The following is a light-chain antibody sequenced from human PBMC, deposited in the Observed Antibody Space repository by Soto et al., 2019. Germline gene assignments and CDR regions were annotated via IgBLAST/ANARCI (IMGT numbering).Light chain of an antibody. CDR3: QQYNNWPPVT. CDR2: GAS. CDR1: SSNIGAGYD. J-gene: IGLJ1*01. Sequence: QSVLTQPPSVSGAPGQRVTISCTGSSSNIGAGYDVHWYQQLPGTAPKLLIYGASTRATGIPARFSGSGSGTEFTLTISSLQSEDFAVYFCQQYNNWPPVTFGPGTKV. V-gene: IGLV1-40*01.